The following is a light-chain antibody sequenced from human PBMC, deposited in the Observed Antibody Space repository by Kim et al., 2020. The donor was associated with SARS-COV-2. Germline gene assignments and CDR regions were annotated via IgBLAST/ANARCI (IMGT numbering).Light chain of an antibody. Sequence: SGSPGHSITITCRGTSIDYVSWYQQHPGKAPKLMIYDVNKRPSGVSSRFSASKSGNSASLTISGLQAEDEADYYCSSYTTSSPYVVFGGGTQLTVL. J-gene: IGLJ2*01. CDR3: SSYTTSSPYVV. CDR2: DVN. V-gene: IGLV2-14*03. CDR1: SIDY.